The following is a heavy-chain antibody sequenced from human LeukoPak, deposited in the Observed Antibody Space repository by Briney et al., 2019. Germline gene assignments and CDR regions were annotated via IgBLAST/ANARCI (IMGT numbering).Heavy chain of an antibody. Sequence: SETLSLTCTVSGGSISSSSYYWGWIRQPPGKGLEWIGSIYYSGSTYYNPSLKSRVTISVDTSKNQFSLKLSSVTAADTAVYYCAREGSIAVAAPLDYWGQGTLVTVSS. CDR1: GGSISSSSYY. CDR3: AREGSIAVAAPLDY. D-gene: IGHD6-19*01. V-gene: IGHV4-39*02. CDR2: IYYSGST. J-gene: IGHJ4*02.